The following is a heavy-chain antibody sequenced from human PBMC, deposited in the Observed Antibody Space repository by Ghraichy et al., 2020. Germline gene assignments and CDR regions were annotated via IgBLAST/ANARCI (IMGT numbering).Heavy chain of an antibody. J-gene: IGHJ4*01. CDR2: ITGRGDTT. V-gene: IGHV3-23*01. Sequence: GGSLRLSCAASGFTFSNYFMNWVRRSPAKGLEWVSSITGRGDTTYYADSVKGRFTIVRDNSKSTLYLQMNSLISEDSAIYYCVKNRGNMDPYFDYWGRGTLVAVSS. CDR1: GFTFSNYF. CDR3: VKNRGNMDPYFDY. D-gene: IGHD2/OR15-2a*01.